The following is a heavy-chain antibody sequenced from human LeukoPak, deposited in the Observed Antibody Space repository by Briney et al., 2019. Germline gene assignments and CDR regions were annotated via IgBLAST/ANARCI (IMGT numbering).Heavy chain of an antibody. CDR3: ARGPRRGSYHTHFDY. D-gene: IGHD1-26*01. J-gene: IGHJ4*02. V-gene: IGHV1-8*01. Sequence: ASVKVSCTASGYTFTSYDINWVRQATGQGLVWMGWMNPNSGNTGYAQKFQGRVTMTRNTSISTAYMELSSLRSEDTAVYYCARGPRRGSYHTHFDYWGQGTLVTVSS. CDR2: MNPNSGNT. CDR1: GYTFTSYD.